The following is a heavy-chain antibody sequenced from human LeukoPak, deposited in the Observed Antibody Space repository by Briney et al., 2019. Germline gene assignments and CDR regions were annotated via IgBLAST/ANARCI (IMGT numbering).Heavy chain of an antibody. Sequence: SETLSLTCAVSGGSISTYYWSWIRQPPGKGLEWIGSIYRSGSTNYNPSLKSRVTISIDTSKNQFSLKLSSVTAADTAVYYCAREVSGWPSDAFDIWGQGTMVTVSS. CDR1: GGSISTYY. CDR2: IYRSGST. J-gene: IGHJ3*02. CDR3: AREVSGWPSDAFDI. V-gene: IGHV4-59*01. D-gene: IGHD6-19*01.